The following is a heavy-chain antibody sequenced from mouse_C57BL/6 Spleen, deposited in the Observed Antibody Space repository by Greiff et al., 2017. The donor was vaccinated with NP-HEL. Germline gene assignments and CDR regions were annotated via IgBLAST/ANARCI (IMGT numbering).Heavy chain of an antibody. D-gene: IGHD2-2*01. CDR1: GFTFSSYA. V-gene: IGHV5-4*01. J-gene: IGHJ2*01. CDR2: ISDGGSYT. CDR3: ARGWLRVYFDY. Sequence: EVQVVESGGGLVKPGGSLKLSCAASGFTFSSYAMSWVRQTPEKRLEWVATISDGGSYTYYPDHVKGRFTISRDNAKNNLYLQMSHLKSEDTAMYYCARGWLRVYFDYWGQGTTLTVSS.